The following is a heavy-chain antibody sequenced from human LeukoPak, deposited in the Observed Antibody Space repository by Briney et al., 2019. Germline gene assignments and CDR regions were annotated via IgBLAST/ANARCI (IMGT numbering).Heavy chain of an antibody. CDR1: GYTFTGYY. D-gene: IGHD2-2*01. CDR3: ARDGACSGTSCQNFDY. V-gene: IGHV1-2*02. J-gene: IGHJ4*02. Sequence: ASVKVSCKSCGYTFTGYYMHWVRQAPGQGLECMGWNNPYSGDRNYAQKFQGRVPMTGDTSISTAYMELSRLQSDDTAVYYCARDGACSGTSCQNFDYWGQGTLVTVFS. CDR2: NNPYSGDR.